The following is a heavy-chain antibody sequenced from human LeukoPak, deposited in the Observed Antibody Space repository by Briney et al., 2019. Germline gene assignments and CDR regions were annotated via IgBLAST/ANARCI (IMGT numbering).Heavy chain of an antibody. CDR3: AIRTGNYGNYYYYGMDV. J-gene: IGHJ6*04. Sequence: PSETLSLTCAVSGGSFSGYYWSWIRQPPGKGLEWVGEINHSGSTNYNPSLKSRVTISVDTSKNQFSPKLSSVTAADTAVYCCAIRTGNYGNYYYYGMDVWGKGTTVTVSS. CDR1: GGSFSGYY. D-gene: IGHD3/OR15-3a*01. V-gene: IGHV4-34*01. CDR2: INHSGST.